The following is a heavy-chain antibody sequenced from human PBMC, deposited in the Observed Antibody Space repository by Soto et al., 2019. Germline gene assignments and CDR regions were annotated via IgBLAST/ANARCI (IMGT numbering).Heavy chain of an antibody. CDR3: ARGTTYYDFWSGYSPDY. V-gene: IGHV3-23*01. Sequence: LRLSCAASGFTFSSYAMSWVRQAPGKGLEWVSAISGSGGSTYYADSVKGRFTISRDNSKNTLYLQMNSLRAEDTAVYYCARGTTYYDFWSGYSPDYWGQGTLVTVSS. D-gene: IGHD3-3*01. CDR1: GFTFSSYA. CDR2: ISGSGGST. J-gene: IGHJ4*02.